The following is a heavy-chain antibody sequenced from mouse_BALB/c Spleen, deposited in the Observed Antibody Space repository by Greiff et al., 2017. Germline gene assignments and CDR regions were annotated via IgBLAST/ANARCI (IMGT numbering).Heavy chain of an antibody. CDR1: CYTFTCYT. V-gene: IGHV1-4*02. Sequence: VQLPGSAAELARPGASVKMSCKASCYTFTCYTMHWVKQRPGKGLEWIGYINPSSGYTEYNQKFKDKTTLTADKSSSTAYMQLSSLTSEDSAVYYCARYGNYFDYWGQGTTLTVSS. D-gene: IGHD2-1*01. CDR2: INPSSGYT. J-gene: IGHJ2*01. CDR3: ARYGNYFDY.